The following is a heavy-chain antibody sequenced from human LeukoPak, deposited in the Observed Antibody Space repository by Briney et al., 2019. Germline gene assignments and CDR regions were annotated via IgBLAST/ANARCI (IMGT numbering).Heavy chain of an antibody. J-gene: IGHJ4*02. D-gene: IGHD3-3*01. CDR1: GGSVNGYY. Sequence: SETLSLTCSVYGGSVNGYYWSWIRQPPGKGLEWIGEIHHSGSTNYNPSLKSRVTMSLDTSKNQFSLRLNSVTAADTAVYYCARVPLRFLEPFDYWGQGTLVTVSS. CDR2: IHHSGST. CDR3: ARVPLRFLEPFDY. V-gene: IGHV4-34*01.